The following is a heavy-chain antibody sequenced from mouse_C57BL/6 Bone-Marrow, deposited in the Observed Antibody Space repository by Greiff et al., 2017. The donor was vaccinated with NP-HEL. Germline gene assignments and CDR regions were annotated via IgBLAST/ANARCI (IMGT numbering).Heavy chain of an antibody. D-gene: IGHD2-3*01. J-gene: IGHJ2*01. Sequence: QVQLQQSGAELAKPGASVKLSCKASGYTFTSYWMHWVKQRPGQGLEWIGYINPSSGYTKYNQKFKDKATLTADKSSSTAYMQLSSLTYEDSAVYYCARGNYDGYYERGYYLDYWGQGTTLTVSS. V-gene: IGHV1-7*01. CDR1: GYTFTSYW. CDR2: INPSSGYT. CDR3: ARGNYDGYYERGYYLDY.